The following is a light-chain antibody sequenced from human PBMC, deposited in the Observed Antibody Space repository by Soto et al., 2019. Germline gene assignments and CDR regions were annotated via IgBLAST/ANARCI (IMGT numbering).Light chain of an antibody. J-gene: IGKJ4*01. CDR3: QQRHNWPLT. V-gene: IGKV3-11*01. CDR2: GAS. Sequence: EIVLTQSPATLSLSPGERATLYCRASQNLSGNLAWYQQKPGQPPRLLIFGASNRATGIPARFSGSGSGTDFTLTISSLEPEDFAVYYCQQRHNWPLTFGGGTKVEIK. CDR1: QNLSGN.